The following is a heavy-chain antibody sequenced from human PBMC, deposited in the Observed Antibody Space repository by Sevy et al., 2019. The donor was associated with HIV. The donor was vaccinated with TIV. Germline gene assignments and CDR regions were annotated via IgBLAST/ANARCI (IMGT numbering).Heavy chain of an antibody. J-gene: IGHJ6*02. CDR2: ISSSSSTI. D-gene: IGHD1-26*01. CDR3: ARDCCGSYYNYYYYYGMDV. V-gene: IGHV3-48*01. CDR1: GFTFSSYS. Sequence: GGSLRLSCAASGFTFSSYSMNWVRQAPGKGLEWVSYISSSSSTIYYADSVKGRFTISRDNAKNSLYLQMNSLRAEDTAVYYCARDCCGSYYNYYYYYGMDVLGQGTTVTVSS.